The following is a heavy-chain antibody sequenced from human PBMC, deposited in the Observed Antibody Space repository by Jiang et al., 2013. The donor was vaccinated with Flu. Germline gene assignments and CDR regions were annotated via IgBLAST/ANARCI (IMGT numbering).Heavy chain of an antibody. J-gene: IGHJ6*02. CDR3: ARDYAYDFWSGYSRYYGMDV. CDR1: GYTFTGYY. CDR2: INPNSGGT. D-gene: IGHD3-3*01. Sequence: SVKVSCKASGYTFTGYYMHWVRQAPGQGLEWMGWINPNSGGTNYAQKFQGWVTMTRDTSISTAYMELSRLRSDDTAVYYCARDYAYDFWSGYSRYYGMDVWGQGTTVTVSS. V-gene: IGHV1-2*04.